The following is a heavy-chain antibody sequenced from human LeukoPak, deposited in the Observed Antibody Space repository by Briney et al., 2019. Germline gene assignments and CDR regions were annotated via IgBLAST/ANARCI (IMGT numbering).Heavy chain of an antibody. D-gene: IGHD6-19*01. V-gene: IGHV4-34*01. Sequence: SETLSLTCAVYGGSFSGYYWSWIRQPPGKGLEWIGEINHSGSTNYNPSLKSRVTISVDTSKNQFSLKLSSVTAADTAVYYCARGLEQWLVRPRWFDPWGQETLVTVSS. CDR1: GGSFSGYY. CDR3: ARGLEQWLVRPRWFDP. CDR2: INHSGST. J-gene: IGHJ5*02.